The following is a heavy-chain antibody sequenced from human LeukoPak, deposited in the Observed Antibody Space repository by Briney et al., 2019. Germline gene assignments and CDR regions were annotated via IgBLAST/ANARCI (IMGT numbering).Heavy chain of an antibody. V-gene: IGHV4-38-2*02. J-gene: IGHJ4*02. CDR3: ARSLGAAFDY. CDR1: GYSISSGYY. Sequence: SETLSLTCTVSGYSISSGYYWGWIRQPPGKGLEWIGEINHSGSTNYNPSLKSRVTISVDTSKNQFSLKLSSVTAADTAVYYCARSLGAAFDYWGQGTLATVSS. CDR2: INHSGST. D-gene: IGHD1-26*01.